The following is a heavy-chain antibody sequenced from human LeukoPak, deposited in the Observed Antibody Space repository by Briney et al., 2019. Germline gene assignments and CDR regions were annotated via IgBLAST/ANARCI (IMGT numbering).Heavy chain of an antibody. CDR3: VRVGYSMGSSWYVDYYYGMDV. V-gene: IGHV3-48*01. D-gene: IGHD6-13*01. CDR2: ISISSSTI. J-gene: IGHJ6*02. Sequence: PGGSLRLSCAASGFTFSSYSMNWVRQAPGKGLEWVSYISISSSTIYYADSVKGRFTISRDNAKNSLYLQMNSLRAEDTAVYYCVRVGYSMGSSWYVDYYYGMDVWGQGTTVTVSS. CDR1: GFTFSSYS.